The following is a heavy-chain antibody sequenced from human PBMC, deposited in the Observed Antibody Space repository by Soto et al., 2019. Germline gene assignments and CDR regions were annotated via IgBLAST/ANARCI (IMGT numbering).Heavy chain of an antibody. J-gene: IGHJ3*02. CDR3: APRKSGSFNIGAFDI. V-gene: IGHV3-48*03. D-gene: IGHD3-10*01. CDR2: ISKNGIDI. Sequence: VGSLRLSCAASGFSFSTYEMNWVRQAPGKGLEWVSYISKNGIDIYYADSVKGRFTISRDNANNSLFLQMNSLRVEDTAVYCCAPRKSGSFNIGAFDIWGQGTMVT. CDR1: GFSFSTYE.